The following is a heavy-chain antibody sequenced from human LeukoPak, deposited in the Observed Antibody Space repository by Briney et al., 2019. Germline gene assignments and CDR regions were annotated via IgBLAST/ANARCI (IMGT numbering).Heavy chain of an antibody. D-gene: IGHD3-16*02. CDR1: GLTFSSYV. CDR3: VQGRLSSNYLDN. CDR2: FTGSNGGT. Sequence: GGSLRLSCAASGLTFSSYVNWVRQAPGKGLEWVSAFTGSNGGTYYADTVKGRFTIPRDNSKDTLYLQMNGLRAEDTAVYYCVQGRLSSNYLDNWGQGSLVTVSS. J-gene: IGHJ4*02. V-gene: IGHV3-23*01.